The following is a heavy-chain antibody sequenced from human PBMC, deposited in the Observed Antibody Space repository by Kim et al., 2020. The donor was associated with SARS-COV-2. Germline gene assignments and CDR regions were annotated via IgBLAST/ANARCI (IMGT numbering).Heavy chain of an antibody. CDR3: ARVYAAASYYYYGMDV. D-gene: IGHD2-2*01. Sequence: KFQGRVTITRDTSASTAYMGLSSLRSEDTAVYYCARVYAAASYYYYGMDVWGQGTTVTVSS. V-gene: IGHV1-3*01. J-gene: IGHJ6*02.